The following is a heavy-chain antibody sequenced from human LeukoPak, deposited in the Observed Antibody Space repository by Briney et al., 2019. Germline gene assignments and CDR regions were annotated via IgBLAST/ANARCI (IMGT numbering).Heavy chain of an antibody. CDR1: GGTFSTYS. J-gene: IGHJ5*02. CDR3: ARAPPLSSVNNWFDP. Sequence: ASVKVSCKASGGTFSTYSINWVRQAPGQGLEWLGNVIPTLATANYAQKFQGRVTITADKITSTAYMELTRLRYEDTAIYYCARAPPLSSVNNWFDPWGQGALVTVAS. D-gene: IGHD3-22*01. V-gene: IGHV1-69*08. CDR2: VIPTLATA.